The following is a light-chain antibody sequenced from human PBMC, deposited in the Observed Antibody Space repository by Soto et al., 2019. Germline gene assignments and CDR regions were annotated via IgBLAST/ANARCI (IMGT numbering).Light chain of an antibody. V-gene: IGKV3-15*01. CDR3: QQYNNWPPVT. CDR2: GAS. J-gene: IGKJ3*01. Sequence: EVVMTQSPATLSVSPGERATLSCRASQSVSSDLAWYQQKPDQAPRLLIYGASTRATGIPARFSGDGSGTEFTLTISSLQSEDFAVYYCQQYNNWPPVTFGPGTKVDI. CDR1: QSVSSD.